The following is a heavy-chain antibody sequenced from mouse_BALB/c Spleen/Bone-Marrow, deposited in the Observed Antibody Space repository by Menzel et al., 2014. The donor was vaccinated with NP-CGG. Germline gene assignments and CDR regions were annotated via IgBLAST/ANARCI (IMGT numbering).Heavy chain of an antibody. CDR3: ARDIKDDRFAN. CDR1: GFTFTDYY. CDR2: IRNKANGYTT. J-gene: IGHJ3*01. V-gene: IGHV7-3*02. D-gene: IGHD1-3*01. Sequence: DVQLVESGGGLVQPGGSLRLSCATSGFTFTDYYMSWVRQPPGKALEWLGFIRNKANGYTTEYSASVKGRFTISRDNSQSILYLQMNTLRAEDSATYYCARDIKDDRFANWGQGTLVTVSA.